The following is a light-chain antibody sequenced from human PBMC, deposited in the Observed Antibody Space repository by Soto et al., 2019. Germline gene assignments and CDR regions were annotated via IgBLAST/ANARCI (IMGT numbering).Light chain of an antibody. CDR3: QQRGSWPRT. Sequence: EIVLTQSPATLSLSPGERATLSCRASQSVTSNLVWYQQQPGQPPRLLIYDASHRAAGIPARFSGSGPGTDFTLAISSLEPVDFAVSYCQQRGSWPRTFGGGTKVEI. J-gene: IGKJ4*01. CDR2: DAS. V-gene: IGKV3-11*01. CDR1: QSVTSN.